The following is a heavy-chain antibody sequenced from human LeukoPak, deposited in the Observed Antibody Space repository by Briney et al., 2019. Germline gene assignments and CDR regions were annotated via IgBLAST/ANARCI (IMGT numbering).Heavy chain of an antibody. Sequence: GGSLRLSCAASGFTFSSYGMHWVRQAPGKGLEWVAIISSDGSNEYYADSVKGRFTISRDISKNTLYLQMNSLRAEDTAVYYYARAFRGHWHIGDYWGQGTLVTVSS. V-gene: IGHV3-30*19. D-gene: IGHD1/OR15-1a*01. CDR2: ISSDGSNE. CDR3: ARAFRGHWHIGDY. CDR1: GFTFSSYG. J-gene: IGHJ4*02.